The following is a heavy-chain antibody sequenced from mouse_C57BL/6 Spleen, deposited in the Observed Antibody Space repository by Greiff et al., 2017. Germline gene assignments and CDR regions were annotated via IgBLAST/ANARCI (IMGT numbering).Heavy chain of an antibody. D-gene: IGHD1-1*01. CDR3: AREVVATPGDCDV. Sequence: VQLQQSGAELAKPGASVKLSCKASGYTFTSYWMHWVKQRPGQGLEWIGYINPSSGYTKYNQKFKDKATLTADKSSSTAYMQLSSLTYEDSAVYYCAREVVATPGDCDVWGTGTTVTVSS. CDR1: GYTFTSYW. CDR2: INPSSGYT. J-gene: IGHJ1*03. V-gene: IGHV1-7*01.